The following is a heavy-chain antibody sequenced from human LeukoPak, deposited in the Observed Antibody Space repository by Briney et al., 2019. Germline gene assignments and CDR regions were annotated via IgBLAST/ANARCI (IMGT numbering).Heavy chain of an antibody. J-gene: IGHJ4*02. CDR2: ISYDGSNK. Sequence: PGGSLRLSCAASGFTFSSYAMHWVRQAPGKGLEWVAVISYDGSNKYYADSVKGRFTISRDNSKNTLYLQMNSLRAEDTAVYYCARGHFNTMIVVVITQSLGVDYWGQGTLVTVSS. D-gene: IGHD3-22*01. V-gene: IGHV3-30*04. CDR1: GFTFSSYA. CDR3: ARGHFNTMIVVVITQSLGVDY.